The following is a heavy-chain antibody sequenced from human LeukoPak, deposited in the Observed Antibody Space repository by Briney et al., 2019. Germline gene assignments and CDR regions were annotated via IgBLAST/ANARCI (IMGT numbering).Heavy chain of an antibody. V-gene: IGHV4-34*01. CDR2: VNHSGST. J-gene: IGHJ5*02. CDR1: GGSFSGYY. D-gene: IGHD5-12*01. Sequence: SETLSLTCAVYGGSFSGYYWSWIRQPPGKGLEWIGEVNHSGSTNYNPSLKSRVTISVDTSKNQFSLKLSSVTAADTAVYYCARDNGYVMENWFDPWGQGTLVTVSS. CDR3: ARDNGYVMENWFDP.